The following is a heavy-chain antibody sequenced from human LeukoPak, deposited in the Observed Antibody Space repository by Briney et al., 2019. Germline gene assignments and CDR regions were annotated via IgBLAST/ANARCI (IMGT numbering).Heavy chain of an antibody. V-gene: IGHV3-7*01. CDR1: GFIFKKYW. J-gene: IGHJ6*02. CDR3: ARDQSLSMVTLSRDYYYGMDV. Sequence: GESLRLSCAASGFIFKKYWMNWVRQVPGKGLECLANIKEDGSETYYADSVKGRFTISRDNPKNLLFLQINSLRVEDTAVYYCARDQSLSMVTLSRDYYYGMDVWGQGTTVTVSS. CDR2: IKEDGSET. D-gene: IGHD5-18*01.